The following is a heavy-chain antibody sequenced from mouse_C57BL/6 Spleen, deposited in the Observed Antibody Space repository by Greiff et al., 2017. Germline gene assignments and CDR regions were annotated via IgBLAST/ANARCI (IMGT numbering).Heavy chain of an antibody. D-gene: IGHD1-1*01. Sequence: QVQLQQPGAELVKPGASVKMSCKASGYTFTSYWITWVKQRPGQGLEWIGDIYPGSGSTNYNEKFKSKATLTVDTSSSTAYMQLSSLTSEDSAVYYGARWFITTVVGGFDYWGQGTTLTVSS. CDR2: IYPGSGST. J-gene: IGHJ2*01. V-gene: IGHV1-55*01. CDR1: GYTFTSYW. CDR3: ARWFITTVVGGFDY.